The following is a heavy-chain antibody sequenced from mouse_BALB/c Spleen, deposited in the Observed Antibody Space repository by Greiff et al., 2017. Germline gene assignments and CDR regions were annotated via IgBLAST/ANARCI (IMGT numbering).Heavy chain of an antibody. J-gene: IGHJ3*01. D-gene: IGHD2-14*01. CDR2: IYPGGGYT. CDR1: GYTFTNYW. CDR3: ARRDYRYDGFAY. V-gene: IGHV1-63*02. Sequence: VKLQESGAELVRPGTSVKISCKASGYTFTNYWLGWVKQRPGHGLEWIGDIYPGGGYTNYNEKFKGKATLTADTSSSTAYMQLSSLTSEDSAVYFCARRDYRYDGFAYWGQGTLVTVSA.